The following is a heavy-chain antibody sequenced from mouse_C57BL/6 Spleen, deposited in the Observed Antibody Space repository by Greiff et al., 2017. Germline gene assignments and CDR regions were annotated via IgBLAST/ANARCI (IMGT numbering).Heavy chain of an antibody. CDR3: AREKVVPYAMDC. J-gene: IGHJ4*01. CDR2: IYPGSGNT. D-gene: IGHD1-1*01. V-gene: IGHV1-76*01. CDR1: GYTFTDYY. Sequence: VQLQQSGAELVRPGASVKLSCKASGYTFTDYYINWVKQRPGQGLEWIARIYPGSGNTYYNEKFKGKATLTAEKSSSTAYMQLSSLTSEDSAVYFCAREKVVPYAMDCWGQGTSVTVSS.